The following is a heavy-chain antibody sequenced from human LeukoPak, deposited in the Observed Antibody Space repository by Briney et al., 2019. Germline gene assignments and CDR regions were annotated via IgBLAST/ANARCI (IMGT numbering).Heavy chain of an antibody. CDR2: ISAYNGNT. V-gene: IGHV1-18*01. CDR1: GYTFTSYG. D-gene: IGHD3/OR15-3a*01. Sequence: ASVKVSCQASGYTFTSYGISWVRQAPGQGLEWMGWISAYNGNTNYAQKFQGRVTMTEDTSTDTAYMELSSLRSEDTAVYYCATIGVRTGYYHDAFDIWGQGTMVTVSS. J-gene: IGHJ3*02. CDR3: ATIGVRTGYYHDAFDI.